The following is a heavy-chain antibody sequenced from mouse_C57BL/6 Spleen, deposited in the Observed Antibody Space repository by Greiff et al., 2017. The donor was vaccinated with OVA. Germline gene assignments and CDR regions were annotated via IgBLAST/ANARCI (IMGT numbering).Heavy chain of an antibody. V-gene: IGHV1-64*01. CDR1: GYTFTSYW. CDR2: IHPNSGST. D-gene: IGHD2-13*01. J-gene: IGHJ3*01. CDR3: EGRWTTGAY. Sequence: QVQLQQPGAELVKPGASVKLSCKASGYTFTSYWMHWVKQRPGQGLEWIGMIHPNSGSTNYNEKFKSKATLTVDKSSSTAYMQRSSLTSEDSAVYYCEGRWTTGAYWGQGTLVTVSA.